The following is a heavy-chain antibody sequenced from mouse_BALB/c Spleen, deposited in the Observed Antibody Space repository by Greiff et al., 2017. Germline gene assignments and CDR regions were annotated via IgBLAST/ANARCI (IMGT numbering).Heavy chain of an antibody. V-gene: IGHV5-6*01. D-gene: IGHD2-1*01. CDR2: ISSGGSYT. CDR1: GFTFSSYG. CDR3: ARQELPVLDY. J-gene: IGHJ4*01. Sequence: EVQGVESGGDLVKPGGSLKLSCAASGFTFSSYGMSWVRQTPDKRLEWVATISSGGSYTYYPDSVKGRFTISRDNAKNTLYLQMSSLKSEDTAMYYCARQELPVLDYWGQGTSVTVSS.